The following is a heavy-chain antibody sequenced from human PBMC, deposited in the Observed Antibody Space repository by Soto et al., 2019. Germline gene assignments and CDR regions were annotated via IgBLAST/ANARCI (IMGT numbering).Heavy chain of an antibody. D-gene: IGHD4-4*01. CDR2: IGGSGDTS. CDR1: GFTFNSYS. CDR3: ARRMTTVTPGAFDY. Sequence: EVHLLESGGTLVQPGGSLRLSCAASGFTFNSYSMSWVRQAPGKGLEWVSAIGGSGDTSYYADSVKGRFTVSRDNSKNTLFLQMNNLRVEDPAVYCCARRMTTVTPGAFDYWGQGPLVTVSS. J-gene: IGHJ4*02. V-gene: IGHV3-23*01.